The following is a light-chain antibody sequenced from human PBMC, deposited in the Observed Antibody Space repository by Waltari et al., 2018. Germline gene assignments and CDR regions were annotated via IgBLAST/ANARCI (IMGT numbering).Light chain of an antibody. CDR3: QTGGHGTWV. CDR1: SGHSSNI. CDR2: VNSDGSH. V-gene: IGLV4-69*01. J-gene: IGLJ3*02. Sequence: QLVLTQSPSASASLGASVKLTCTLSSGHSSNIIAWHQQQPEKGPRYLMKVNSDGSHSKGDEIPDRFSGSSSGAERYLTSSSGQSEDEADYYCQTGGHGTWVFGGGTKLTVL.